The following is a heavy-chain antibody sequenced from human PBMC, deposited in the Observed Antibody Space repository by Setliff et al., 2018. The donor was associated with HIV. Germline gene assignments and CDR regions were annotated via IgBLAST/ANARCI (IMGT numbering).Heavy chain of an antibody. D-gene: IGHD6-13*01. CDR1: GFTFSSYS. J-gene: IGHJ6*03. CDR2: ITSSSRTI. Sequence: GESLRLSCAASGFTFSSYSMNWVRQAPGKGLEWVSYITSSSRTIYYADSVKGRFTISRDNAKNSLYLQMNSLRAEDTAVYYCARDGYSSSWYVDSYYMDVWGKGNTVTVSS. V-gene: IGHV3-48*01. CDR3: ARDGYSSSWYVDSYYMDV.